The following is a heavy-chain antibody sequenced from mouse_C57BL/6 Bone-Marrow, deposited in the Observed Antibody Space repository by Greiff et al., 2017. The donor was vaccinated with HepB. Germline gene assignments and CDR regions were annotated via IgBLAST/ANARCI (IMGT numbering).Heavy chain of an antibody. CDR3: ARSTAQAAWFAY. CDR2: IYPGDGDT. D-gene: IGHD3-2*02. CDR1: GYAFSSYW. Sequence: VKLQESGAELVKPGASVKISCKASGYAFSSYWMNWVKQRPGKGLEWIGQIYPGDGDTNYNGKFKGKATLTADKSSSTAYMQLSSLTSEDSAVYFCARSTAQAAWFAYWGQGTLVTVSA. J-gene: IGHJ3*01. V-gene: IGHV1-80*01.